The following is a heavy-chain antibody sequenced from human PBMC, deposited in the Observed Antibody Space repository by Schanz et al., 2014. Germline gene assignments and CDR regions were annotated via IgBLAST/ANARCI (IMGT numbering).Heavy chain of an antibody. D-gene: IGHD6-13*01. CDR1: GFTFGDYA. CDR3: ARGLIAAAGGAFDY. V-gene: IGHV3-23*01. J-gene: IGHJ4*02. CDR2: INTGVNT. Sequence: EVQLLESGGGLVQPGGSLRLSCAASGFTFGDYAMTWVRQAPGKGLEWVSAINTGVNTYYADSVRGRFTMSRDSSKNTLYLQMNSLRAGDAAVYYCARGLIAAAGGAFDYWGQGTLVAVSA.